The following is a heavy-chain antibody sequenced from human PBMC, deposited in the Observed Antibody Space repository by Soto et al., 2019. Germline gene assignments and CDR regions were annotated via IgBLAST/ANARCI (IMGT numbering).Heavy chain of an antibody. CDR3: ARRYSSGFDY. Sequence: PSETLSLRCTVSGGTIGGYYWSWIRQPPGKGLEWIGYIYYSGSTNYNPSLKSRVTISVDTSKNQFSLKLSSVTAADTAVYYCARRYSSGFDYWGQGTLVTVSS. CDR1: GGTIGGYY. D-gene: IGHD6-19*01. J-gene: IGHJ4*02. V-gene: IGHV4-59*12. CDR2: IYYSGST.